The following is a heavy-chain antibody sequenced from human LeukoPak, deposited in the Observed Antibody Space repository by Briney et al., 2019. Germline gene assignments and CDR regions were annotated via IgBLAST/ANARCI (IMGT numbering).Heavy chain of an antibody. V-gene: IGHV4-30-2*01. Sequence: SQTLSLTCAVSGGSISSGGYSWSWIRQPPGKGLEWIGYIYHSGSTYYNPSLKSRVTISVDRSKNQFSLKLSSVTAADTAVYYCASSYYYGSGKLLFDPRGQGTLVTVSS. CDR3: ASSYYYGSGKLLFDP. J-gene: IGHJ5*02. CDR2: IYHSGST. CDR1: GGSISSGGYS. D-gene: IGHD3-10*01.